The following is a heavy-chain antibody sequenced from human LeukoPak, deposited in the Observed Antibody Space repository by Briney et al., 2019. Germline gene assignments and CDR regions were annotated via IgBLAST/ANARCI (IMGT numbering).Heavy chain of an antibody. J-gene: IGHJ5*02. Sequence: SETLSLTCTVSGGSISSSSYYWGWIRQPPGKGLEWIGSIYYSGSTYYNPSLKSRVTISVDTSKNQFSLKLSSVTAADTAVYYCARAQNYYGSGSYGGWFDPWGQGTLVTVSS. CDR1: GGSISSSSYY. D-gene: IGHD3-10*01. V-gene: IGHV4-39*01. CDR3: ARAQNYYGSGSYGGWFDP. CDR2: IYYSGST.